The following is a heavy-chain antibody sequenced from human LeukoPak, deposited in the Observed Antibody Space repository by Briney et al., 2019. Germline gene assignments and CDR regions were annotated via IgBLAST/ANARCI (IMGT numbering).Heavy chain of an antibody. Sequence: SETLSLTCTVSGGSISSYYWSWIRQPSGGGLEWIGLIYPIASTTYHPSRKSRVSLSVDTSKDQFALELSSVTGADTAVYYCARGRFCSAPICRGGDAFDIWGQGIVVTVSS. CDR2: IYPIAST. D-gene: IGHD2-15*01. CDR3: ARGRFCSAPICRGGDAFDI. V-gene: IGHV4-4*07. J-gene: IGHJ3*02. CDR1: GGSISSYY.